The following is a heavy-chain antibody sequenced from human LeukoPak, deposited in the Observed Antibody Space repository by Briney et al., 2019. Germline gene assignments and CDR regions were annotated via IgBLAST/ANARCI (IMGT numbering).Heavy chain of an antibody. CDR3: ARQEYCSGGSCYTWFDP. V-gene: IGHV5-51*01. Sequence: GESLKISCKGSGYNFTNYWIGWVRQMPGKGLEWMGIIYPADSDIRYSPSFQGQVTISADKSISTAYLQWSSLKASDTAMYYCARQEYCSGGSCYTWFDPWGQGTLVTVSS. CDR1: GYNFTNYW. J-gene: IGHJ5*02. D-gene: IGHD2-15*01. CDR2: IYPADSDI.